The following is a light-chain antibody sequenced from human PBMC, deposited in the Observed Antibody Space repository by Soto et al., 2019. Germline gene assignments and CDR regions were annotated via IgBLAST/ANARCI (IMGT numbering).Light chain of an antibody. J-gene: IGKJ4*01. CDR3: QQRINWPLT. CDR1: QSIGSN. V-gene: IGKV3-11*01. Sequence: EIVLTQSPATLSLSPGERATLSCRATQSIGSNLAWYQQKPGQPPRLLIHDASIRATGIPTRFSGSGSETDFTLTITSLEPEDFAVYYCQQRINWPLTFGGGTMVEIK. CDR2: DAS.